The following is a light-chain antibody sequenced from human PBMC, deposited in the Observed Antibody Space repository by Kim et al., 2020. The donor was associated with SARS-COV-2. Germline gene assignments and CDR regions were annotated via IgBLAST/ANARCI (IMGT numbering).Light chain of an antibody. CDR3: NSRDSSGNHFV. CDR1: SLRSYY. Sequence: LGQPVRITCQGDSLRSYYASWYQQKPGQAPVLVIYGKNNRPSGIPDRFSGSSSGNTASLTITGAQSEDEADYYCNSRDSSGNHFVFGTGTKVTVL. CDR2: GKN. J-gene: IGLJ1*01. V-gene: IGLV3-19*01.